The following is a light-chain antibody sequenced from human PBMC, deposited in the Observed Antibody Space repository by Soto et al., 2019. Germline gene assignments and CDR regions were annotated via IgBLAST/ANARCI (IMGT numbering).Light chain of an antibody. CDR1: SGSVSTSYY. J-gene: IGLJ2*01. CDR3: ALYVGSGTVV. V-gene: IGLV8-61*01. Sequence: QAVVTQEPSFSVSPGGTVILTCGLTSGSVSTSYYPSWYQQSPGLAPRTLIYNTTTRSSGVPDRFSGSILGNKAALTITGAQSDDESDYLCALYVGSGTVVFGGGPKLIVL. CDR2: NTT.